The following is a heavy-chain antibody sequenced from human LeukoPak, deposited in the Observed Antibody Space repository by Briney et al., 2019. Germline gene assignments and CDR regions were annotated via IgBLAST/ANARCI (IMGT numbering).Heavy chain of an antibody. D-gene: IGHD3-10*01. V-gene: IGHV4-34*01. CDR1: GGSFSGYY. J-gene: IGHJ5*02. CDR3: ARGWFGYYNWFDP. Sequence: PSETLSLTCAVYGGSFSGYYWSWIRQPPGKGLEWIGEINHSGSTNYNPSLKSRVTISVDKSKNQFSLKLSSVTAADTAVYYCARGWFGYYNWFDPWGQGTLVTVSS. CDR2: INHSGST.